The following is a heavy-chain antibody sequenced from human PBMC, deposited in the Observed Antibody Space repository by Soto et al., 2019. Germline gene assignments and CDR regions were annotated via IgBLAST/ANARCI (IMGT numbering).Heavy chain of an antibody. J-gene: IGHJ4*02. D-gene: IGHD1-26*01. CDR1: GFTFSSYA. CDR3: AKDLLINSGSQDFDY. V-gene: IGHV3-23*01. Sequence: SLRLSCAASGFTFSSYAMSWVRQAPGKGLEWVSAISGSGGSTYYADSVKGRFTISRDNSKNTLYLQMNSLRAEDTAVYYCAKDLLINSGSQDFDYWGQGTLVTVSS. CDR2: ISGSGGST.